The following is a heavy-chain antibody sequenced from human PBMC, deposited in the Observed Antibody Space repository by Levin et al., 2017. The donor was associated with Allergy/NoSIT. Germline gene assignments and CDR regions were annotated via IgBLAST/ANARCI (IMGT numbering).Heavy chain of an antibody. V-gene: IGHV3-13*01. CDR1: GFTFSSYD. J-gene: IGHJ3*02. D-gene: IGHD6-13*01. Sequence: PGGSLRLSCAASGFTFSSYDMHWVRQATGKGLEWVSAIGTAGDTYYPGSVKGRFTISRENAKNSLYLQMNSLRAGDTAVYYCVGKRYSSSGRNAFDIWGQGTMVTVSS. CDR2: IGTAGDT. CDR3: VGKRYSSSGRNAFDI.